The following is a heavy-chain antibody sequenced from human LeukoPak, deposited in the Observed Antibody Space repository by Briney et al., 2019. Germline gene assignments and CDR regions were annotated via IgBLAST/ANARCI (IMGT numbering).Heavy chain of an antibody. CDR2: IIPIFGTA. Sequence: SVKVSCKASGGTFSSYAISWVRQAPGQGLEWMGGIIPIFGTANYAQKFQGRVTITADESTSTAYMELSSLRSEDTAVYYCAFPNYDILTGYYPASNWFDPWGQGTLVTVSS. J-gene: IGHJ5*02. CDR1: GGTFSSYA. V-gene: IGHV1-69*13. D-gene: IGHD3-9*01. CDR3: AFPNYDILTGYYPASNWFDP.